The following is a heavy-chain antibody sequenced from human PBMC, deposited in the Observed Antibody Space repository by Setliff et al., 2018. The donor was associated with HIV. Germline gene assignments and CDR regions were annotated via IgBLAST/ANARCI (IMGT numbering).Heavy chain of an antibody. J-gene: IGHJ2*01. Sequence: ASVKVSCKASGYTFTNYAIHWVRQAPGQRLEWMGWINAGNGDTKYSQKFQGRVTITTDTSASTAYMELNSLSSEDTAVYYCARHQAPYYGSSGYNPNCYFDLWGRGTLVTVSS. CDR3: ARHQAPYYGSSGYNPNCYFDL. CDR2: INAGNGDT. V-gene: IGHV1-3*01. D-gene: IGHD3-22*01. CDR1: GYTFTNYA.